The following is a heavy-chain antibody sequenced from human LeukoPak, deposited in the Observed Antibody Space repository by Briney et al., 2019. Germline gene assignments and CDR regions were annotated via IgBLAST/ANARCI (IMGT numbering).Heavy chain of an antibody. CDR1: GGTFSSYA. V-gene: IGHV1-69*13. CDR2: IIPVFGTA. J-gene: IGHJ4*02. CDR3: ASTALYYDILTGYYDY. Sequence: SVKVSCKASGGTFSSYAISWVRQAPGQGLEWMGGIIPVFGTANYAQKFQGRVTITADESTSTAYMELSSLRSEDTAVYYCASTALYYDILTGYYDYWGQGALVTVSS. D-gene: IGHD3-9*01.